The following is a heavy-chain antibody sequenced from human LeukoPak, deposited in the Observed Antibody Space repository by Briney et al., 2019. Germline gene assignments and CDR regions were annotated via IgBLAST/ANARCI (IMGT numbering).Heavy chain of an antibody. CDR2: IWYDGST. J-gene: IGHJ3*02. V-gene: IGHV3-33*01. Sequence: PGGSLRLSCAASGFTFSNYGMHWVRQAPGKGLEWVAGIWYDGSTYYTDSVKGRITISRGNSKNTLYLQMNTLGAEDTAVYYCARDRTTILRSFDIWGQGTMVTVSS. D-gene: IGHD3-9*01. CDR3: ARDRTTILRSFDI. CDR1: GFTFSNYG.